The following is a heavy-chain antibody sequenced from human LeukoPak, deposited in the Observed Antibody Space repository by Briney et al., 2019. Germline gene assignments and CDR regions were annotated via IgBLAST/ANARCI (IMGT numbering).Heavy chain of an antibody. Sequence: GGSLRLSCAASGFTFSSYAMSWVRQAPWKGLEWVSAISGSGGSTYYADSVKGRFTISRDNSKNTLYLQMNSLRAEDTAVYYCARDGSSSWYREWFDPWGQGTLVTVSS. CDR1: GFTFSSYA. J-gene: IGHJ5*02. D-gene: IGHD6-13*01. CDR2: ISGSGGST. V-gene: IGHV3-23*01. CDR3: ARDGSSSWYREWFDP.